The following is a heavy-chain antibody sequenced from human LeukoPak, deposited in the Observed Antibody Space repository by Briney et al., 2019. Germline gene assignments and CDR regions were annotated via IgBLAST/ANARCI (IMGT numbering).Heavy chain of an antibody. D-gene: IGHD5-12*01. J-gene: IGHJ5*02. CDR3: ARDYPGGYGWFDP. Sequence: PSETLSLTCAVYGGSFSGYYWSWIRQHPGKGLEWIGYIYYSGSTYYNPSLKSRVTISVDTSKNQFSLKLSSVTAADTAVYYCARDYPGGYGWFDPWGQGTLVTVSS. V-gene: IGHV4-31*11. CDR2: IYYSGST. CDR1: GGSFSGYY.